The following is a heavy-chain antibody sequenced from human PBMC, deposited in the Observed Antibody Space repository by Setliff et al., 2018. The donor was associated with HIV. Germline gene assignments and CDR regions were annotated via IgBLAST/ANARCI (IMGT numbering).Heavy chain of an antibody. CDR1: GGTFKNLA. V-gene: IGHV1-69*13. J-gene: IGHJ3*01. D-gene: IGHD1-1*01. CDR3: ANPHDGGAFDV. Sequence: ASVKVSCKASGGTFKNLAISWVRQAPGQGLEWMGGVIPSFATANYAQKFQGRITITADELTSTVYMDLNSLKSEDSAVYYCANPHDGGAFDVWSQGTAVTVSS. CDR2: VIPSFATA.